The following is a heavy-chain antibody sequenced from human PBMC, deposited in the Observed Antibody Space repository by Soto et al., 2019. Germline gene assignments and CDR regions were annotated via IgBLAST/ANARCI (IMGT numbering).Heavy chain of an antibody. CDR1: GYTFTSYT. Sequence: QVQLVQSGAEVKKPGASVKVSCKASGYTFTSYTISWVRQAPGQGLEWMGWISAYNGNTKYAQKLQGRVTMTTDTSTSTVYMELRSLRSDATAVYYCARVVGALGHWFDPWGQGTLVTVSS. D-gene: IGHD1-26*01. J-gene: IGHJ5*02. V-gene: IGHV1-18*01. CDR2: ISAYNGNT. CDR3: ARVVGALGHWFDP.